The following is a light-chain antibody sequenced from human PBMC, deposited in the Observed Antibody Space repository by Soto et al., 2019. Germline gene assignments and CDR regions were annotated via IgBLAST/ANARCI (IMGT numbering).Light chain of an antibody. CDR3: QQRSNWPLT. CDR1: QSVSSY. J-gene: IGKJ4*01. V-gene: IGKV3-11*01. Sequence: EIVLTQSPATLSLSPGERATLSCRASQSVSSYLAWYQQKPGQAPRLLIYDASNRATGIPARFSGSGSGTKFTLTISSLEPKDFAVYFCQQRSNWPLTFGGGTKVEIK. CDR2: DAS.